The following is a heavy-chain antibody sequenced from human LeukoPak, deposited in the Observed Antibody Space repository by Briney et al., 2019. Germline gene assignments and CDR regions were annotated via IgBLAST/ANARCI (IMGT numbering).Heavy chain of an antibody. Sequence: SETLSLTCAVYGGSFSGYYWSWIRQPPGKGLEWMGEINHSGSTKYNPSLKSRVTISVDTSKNQFSLKLSSVTAADTAVYYCARGLFPQIRGYFDYWGQGTLVTVSS. V-gene: IGHV4-34*01. CDR2: INHSGST. CDR3: ARGLFPQIRGYFDY. J-gene: IGHJ4*02. CDR1: GGSFSGYY.